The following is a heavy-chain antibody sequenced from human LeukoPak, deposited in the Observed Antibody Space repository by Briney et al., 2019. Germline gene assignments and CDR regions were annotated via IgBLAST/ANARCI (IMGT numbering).Heavy chain of an antibody. D-gene: IGHD6-13*01. V-gene: IGHV3-23*01. CDR3: AKAQDPIAAAGTSPFDY. CDR1: GFTFNSYA. Sequence: SGGSLRLSCAASGFTFNSYAMSWVRQAPGKGLEWVSAISGSGGSTFYADSVKGRFTISRDNTKNTLSLQMNSLRAEDTAVYYCAKAQDPIAAAGTSPFDYWGQGTLVTVSS. CDR2: ISGSGGST. J-gene: IGHJ4*02.